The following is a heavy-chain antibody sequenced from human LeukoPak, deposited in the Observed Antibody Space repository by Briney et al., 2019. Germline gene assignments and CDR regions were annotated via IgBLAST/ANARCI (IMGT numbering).Heavy chain of an antibody. CDR3: AREVYCSSTSCYTGYFQH. V-gene: IGHV3-7*01. D-gene: IGHD2-2*02. Sequence: PGGSLRLSXVASGFTFSSYWMSWVRQAPGKGLEWVANIKQDGSEKYYVDSVKGRFTISRDNAKNSLYLQMNSLRAEDTAVYYCAREVYCSSTSCYTGYFQHWGQGTLVTVSS. CDR2: IKQDGSEK. J-gene: IGHJ1*01. CDR1: GFTFSSYW.